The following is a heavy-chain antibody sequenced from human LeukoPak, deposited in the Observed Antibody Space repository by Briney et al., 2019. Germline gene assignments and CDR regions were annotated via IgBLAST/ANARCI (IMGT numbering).Heavy chain of an antibody. CDR3: ARDRGTWNDDGFDY. V-gene: IGHV4-34*01. J-gene: IGHJ4*02. D-gene: IGHD1-1*01. Sequence: PSETLSLTCTVSGGSISSYYWSWIRQPPGKGLEWIGEINHRGSTNYNPSLKSRITISVDTSKNQFSLKLSSVTAADTAVYYCARDRGTWNDDGFDYWGQGTLVTVSS. CDR1: GGSISSYY. CDR2: INHRGST.